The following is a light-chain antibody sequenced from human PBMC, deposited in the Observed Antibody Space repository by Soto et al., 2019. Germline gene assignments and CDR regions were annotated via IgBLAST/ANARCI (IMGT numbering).Light chain of an antibody. CDR1: QSVNSY. V-gene: IGKV3-11*01. J-gene: IGKJ4*01. CDR2: DVS. Sequence: EIVLTQSPATLSLSPGDRATLSCRASQSVNSYLTWYQQKPGQAPRLLIYDVSNRATGVPARFSGSGSGTDFSLTISSLEPEDFAVYYCLHRYNWPLTFGGGTKVEIK. CDR3: LHRYNWPLT.